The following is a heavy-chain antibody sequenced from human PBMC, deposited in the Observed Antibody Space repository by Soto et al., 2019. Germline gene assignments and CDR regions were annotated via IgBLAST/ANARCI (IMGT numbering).Heavy chain of an antibody. D-gene: IGHD2-21*01. CDR2: IYHSGST. Sequence: QVQLQESGPGLVKPSGTLSLTCAVSGGAISSSSWWSWVRQPPGKGLEWIGEIYHSGSTNYNPSLKSRVTISVDKSKNQVYLKLSSATAADTAVYYCARVSTVFSDMDVWGQGTTVTVSS. J-gene: IGHJ6*02. CDR3: ARVSTVFSDMDV. V-gene: IGHV4-4*02. CDR1: GGAISSSSW.